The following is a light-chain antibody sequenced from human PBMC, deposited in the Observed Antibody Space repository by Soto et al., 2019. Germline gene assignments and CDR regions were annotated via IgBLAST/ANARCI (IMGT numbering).Light chain of an antibody. V-gene: IGKV3-20*01. J-gene: IGKJ1*01. CDR2: ATS. CDR3: QDSSTSPWP. Sequence: TQSPGTLSLSPGERATLSCRAVQSVTSTYMAWYQQKPGQAPRLLIYATSLRATGIPDRFRGSGSGTDFTLTISSLEPEDSAVYYCQDSSTSPWPFGQGTKVEIK. CDR1: QSVTSTY.